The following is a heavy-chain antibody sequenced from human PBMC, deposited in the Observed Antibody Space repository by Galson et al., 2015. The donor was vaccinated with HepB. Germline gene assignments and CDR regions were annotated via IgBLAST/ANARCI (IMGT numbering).Heavy chain of an antibody. J-gene: IGHJ4*02. Sequence: SLRLSCATSGFTFSDHYTDWVRQAPGKGLEWVGRSRGKPKNYATAYAASVKGRFTISRDDSETTAYLQMNNLRAEDTALYYCAREPSAGATWGQGTLVTVSS. V-gene: IGHV3-72*01. CDR1: GFTFSDHY. CDR3: AREPSAGAT. CDR2: SRGKPKNYAT. D-gene: IGHD4/OR15-4a*01.